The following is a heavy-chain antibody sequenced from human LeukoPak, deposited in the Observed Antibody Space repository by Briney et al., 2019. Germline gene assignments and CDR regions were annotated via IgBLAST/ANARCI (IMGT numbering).Heavy chain of an antibody. CDR2: IIPIFGTA. CDR3: ARGLVGSINWFDP. CDR1: GGTFSRYA. J-gene: IGHJ5*02. Sequence: SVKVSCKASGGTFSRYAISWVRQAPGQGLEWMGGIIPIFGTANYAQKFQGRVTITTDESTSTAYMELSSLRSEDTAVYYCARGLVGSINWFDPWGQGTLVTVSS. D-gene: IGHD6-6*01. V-gene: IGHV1-69*05.